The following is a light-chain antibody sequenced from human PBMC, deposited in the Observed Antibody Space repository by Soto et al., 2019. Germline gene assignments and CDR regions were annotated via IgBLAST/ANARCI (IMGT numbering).Light chain of an antibody. Sequence: IVLTQSPGTLSLSPGERATLSCRASQTVSSSYLAWYQQKPGQAPRLLIYDASSRATGIPDRFSGSGSGTDFTLTISSLEPEDFAFYYCQQYGSSPLTFGGGTKVDIK. J-gene: IGKJ4*01. CDR1: QTVSSSY. CDR2: DAS. CDR3: QQYGSSPLT. V-gene: IGKV3-20*01.